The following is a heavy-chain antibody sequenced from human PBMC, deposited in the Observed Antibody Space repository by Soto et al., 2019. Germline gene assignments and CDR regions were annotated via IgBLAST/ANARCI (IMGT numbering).Heavy chain of an antibody. CDR1: VYSFAGYW. CDR3: ARQIYDSDTGPNFQYHFDS. Sequence: GEPLKISCKGSVYSFAGYWITWVRQKPGKGLEWMGRIDPSDSQTYYSPSFRGHVTISVTKSITTVFLQWSSLRASDTAMYYCARQIYDSDTGPNFQYHFDSWGQGTPVTVSS. D-gene: IGHD3-22*01. CDR2: IDPSDSQT. J-gene: IGHJ4*02. V-gene: IGHV5-10-1*01.